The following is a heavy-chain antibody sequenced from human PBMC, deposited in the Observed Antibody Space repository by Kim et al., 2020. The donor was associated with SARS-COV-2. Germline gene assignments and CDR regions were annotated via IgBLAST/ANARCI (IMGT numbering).Heavy chain of an antibody. V-gene: IGHV3-30-3*01. D-gene: IGHD4-17*01. Sequence: GGSLRLSCAASGFTFSSYAMHWVRQAPGKGLEWVAVISYDGSNKYYADSVKGRFTISRDNSKNTLYLQMNSLRAEDTAVYYCAREYDYGDYEGLMYFDYWGQGTLVTVSS. CDR2: ISYDGSNK. J-gene: IGHJ4*02. CDR3: AREYDYGDYEGLMYFDY. CDR1: GFTFSSYA.